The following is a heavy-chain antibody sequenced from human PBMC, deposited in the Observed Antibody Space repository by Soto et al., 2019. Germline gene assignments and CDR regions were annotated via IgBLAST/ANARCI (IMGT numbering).Heavy chain of an antibody. CDR1: GASVSSGTYY. CDR2: IYYTGST. D-gene: IGHD5-18*01. Sequence: PSETLSLTCTVFGASVSSGTYYWSWIRQAPWKGLEWVGHIYYTGSTNYNPSLNNRVTISVETSKNHFALQLTSVTAADTAAYYCARGAGFSYASTWFDIWGQGTLVTVSS. J-gene: IGHJ5*02. V-gene: IGHV4-61*03. CDR3: ARGAGFSYASTWFDI.